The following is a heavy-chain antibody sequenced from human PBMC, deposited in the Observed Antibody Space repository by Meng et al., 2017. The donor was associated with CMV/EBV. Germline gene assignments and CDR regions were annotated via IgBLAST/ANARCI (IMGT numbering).Heavy chain of an antibody. J-gene: IGHJ4*02. CDR3: ATAGLRWTSVQITLDS. D-gene: IGHD1-14*01. CDR2: ISSTSSHT. CDR1: GYKFRDYY. V-gene: IGHV3-11*05. Sequence: VQRVESGGGWVKPGGSLRLTCAASGYKFRDYYSSWVRQAPGEGLESISYISSTSSHTNNADSVNGRFTIYSDNAKNSLFLQMNSLRAEDTVIYYCATAGLRWTSVQITLDSWGQGTLVTVSS.